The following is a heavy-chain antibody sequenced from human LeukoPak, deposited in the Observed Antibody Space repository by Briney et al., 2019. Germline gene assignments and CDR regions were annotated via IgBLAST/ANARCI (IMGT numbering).Heavy chain of an antibody. CDR3: ARGFADFVWGSYPSSY. CDR1: GGSISSSSYY. J-gene: IGHJ4*02. V-gene: IGHV4-39*01. Sequence: SETLSLTCTVSGGSISSSSYYWGWIRQPPGKGLEWIGSIYYSGSTYYNPSLKSRVTISVDTSKNQFSLKLSSVTAADTAVYYCARGFADFVWGSYPSSYWGQGILVTVSS. D-gene: IGHD3-16*02. CDR2: IYYSGST.